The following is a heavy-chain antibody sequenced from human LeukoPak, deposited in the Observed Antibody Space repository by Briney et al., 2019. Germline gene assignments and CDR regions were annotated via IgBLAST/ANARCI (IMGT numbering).Heavy chain of an antibody. Sequence: GESLKISCKGSGYSFTSYWISWVRQMPGKGLEWMGRIDPSDSYTNYSPSFQGHVTISADKSINTAYLQWSSLKASDTAMYYCARQYYDILTGPNWFDTWGQGTLVTVSS. D-gene: IGHD3-9*01. J-gene: IGHJ5*02. CDR2: IDPSDSYT. V-gene: IGHV5-10-1*01. CDR1: GYSFTSYW. CDR3: ARQYYDILTGPNWFDT.